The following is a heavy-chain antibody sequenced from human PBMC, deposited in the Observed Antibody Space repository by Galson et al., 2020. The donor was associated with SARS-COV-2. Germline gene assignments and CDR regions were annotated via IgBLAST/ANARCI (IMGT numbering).Heavy chain of an antibody. CDR1: GFTFSKFW. J-gene: IGHJ5*02. V-gene: IGHV3-7*04. CDR2: IKQDGSEK. D-gene: IGHD3-3*01. CDR3: VRGGLNPDYDFCSVSGFDP. Sequence: GGSLRLSCLASGFTFSKFWMSWVRRAPGRGLEWVANIKQDGSEKYFMESAKCRFTISRDNVKNSLFLEMNGLRAEDTAVYYCVRGGLNPDYDFCSVSGFDPWGQGIQVTVSS.